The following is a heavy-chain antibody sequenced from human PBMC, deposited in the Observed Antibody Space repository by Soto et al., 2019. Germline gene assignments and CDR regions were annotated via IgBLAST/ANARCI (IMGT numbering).Heavy chain of an antibody. Sequence: SVKVSCKASGGTFSTYSITWVRQAPGQGLEWMGGIIPKFGTANYAQKFQGRVTITADEPTSTAHMVLSSLRSEDTAVYYCARGGNSYDSSCYPKNNWFDPWGQGTLVTVSS. D-gene: IGHD3-22*01. CDR3: ARGGNSYDSSCYPKNNWFDP. CDR1: GGTFSTYS. V-gene: IGHV1-69*13. J-gene: IGHJ5*02. CDR2: IIPKFGTA.